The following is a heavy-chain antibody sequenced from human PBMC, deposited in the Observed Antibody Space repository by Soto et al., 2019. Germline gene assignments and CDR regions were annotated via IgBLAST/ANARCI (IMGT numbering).Heavy chain of an antibody. V-gene: IGHV3-30*18. CDR3: AKGLVGYVFGVQDYHYGMDV. J-gene: IGHJ6*02. CDR2: ISYDGSNK. Sequence: QVQLVESGGGVVQPGRSLRLSCAASRFTFSSYGMHWVRQAPGKGLEWVAAISYDGSNKNYADSVKGRFTISRDNSKNTLYLQMKGLRGEDTAAYHCAKGLVGYVFGVQDYHYGMDVWGQGTTVTVSS. CDR1: RFTFSSYG. D-gene: IGHD2-8*02.